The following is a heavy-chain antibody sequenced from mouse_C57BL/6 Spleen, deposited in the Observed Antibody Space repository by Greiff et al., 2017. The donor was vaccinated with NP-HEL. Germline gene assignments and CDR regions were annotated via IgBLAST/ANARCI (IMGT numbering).Heavy chain of an antibody. CDR2: ISSGSSTI. V-gene: IGHV5-17*01. CDR3: ARGELRVFAY. CDR1: GFTFSDYG. Sequence: EVQLVESGGGLVKPGGSLKLSCAASGFTFSDYGMHWVRQAPEKGLEWVAYISSGSSTIYYADTVKGRCTIARDNAKNTLFLQMTSLRSEDTAMYYCARGELRVFAYWGQGTLVTVSA. J-gene: IGHJ3*01. D-gene: IGHD1-1*01.